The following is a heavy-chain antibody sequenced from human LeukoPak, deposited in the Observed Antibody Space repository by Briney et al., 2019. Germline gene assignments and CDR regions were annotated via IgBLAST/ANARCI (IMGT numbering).Heavy chain of an antibody. CDR3: ARDRTSGYNWFDP. CDR1: GYTFTRHY. J-gene: IGHJ5*02. D-gene: IGHD3-22*01. CDR2: INPNSGDT. Sequence: ASVKVSCKASGYTFTRHYIQWVRQAPGQGLEWMGWINPNSGDTNYAQKFQGRVTMTRDTSISTAYMELSRLTSDDTAMYYCARDRTSGYNWFDPWGQGTLVTVSS. V-gene: IGHV1-2*02.